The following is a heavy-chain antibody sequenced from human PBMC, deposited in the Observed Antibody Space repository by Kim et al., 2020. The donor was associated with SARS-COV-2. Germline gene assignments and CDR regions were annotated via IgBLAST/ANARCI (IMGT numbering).Heavy chain of an antibody. J-gene: IGHJ4*02. Sequence: SETLSLTCAVYGGSFSDYSWSWIRQPPGKGLEWIGEINHSGSTNYNPSLESRVTISVDASTKQFSLKLSSVTAADTAVYYCARTSPNLTGHPDYWGQGTLVTVSS. CDR1: GGSFSDYS. V-gene: IGHV4-34*01. CDR2: INHSGST. CDR3: ARTSPNLTGHPDY. D-gene: IGHD3-16*01.